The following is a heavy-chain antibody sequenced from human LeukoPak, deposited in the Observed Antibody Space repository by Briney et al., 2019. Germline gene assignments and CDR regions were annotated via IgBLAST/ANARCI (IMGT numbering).Heavy chain of an antibody. CDR3: ALGIRDPADKFGYFLL. D-gene: IGHD2/OR15-2a*01. CDR2: IYHSGST. V-gene: IGHV4-59*01. CDR1: GDSTDSLS. J-gene: IGHJ4*02. Sequence: TPSETLSPTWSVSGDSTDSLSWGWDRQPPGKGLEWIGYIYHSGSTNYNPSLKSRVTISVETSKNQFSLNLSSVTAADKAPYYCALGIRDPADKFGYFLLWRQGTLVTVSS.